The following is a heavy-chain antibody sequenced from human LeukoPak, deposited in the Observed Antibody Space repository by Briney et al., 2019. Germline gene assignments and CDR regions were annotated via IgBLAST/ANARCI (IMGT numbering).Heavy chain of an antibody. D-gene: IGHD2-2*01. V-gene: IGHV3-15*01. CDR3: ATGGIVVVPTAPWVGFDY. CDR1: GLTFSDAW. CDR2: IKSKTNGGTT. Sequence: GGSLRLSCVVSGLTFSDAWMNWVRQAPGKGLEWVGRIKSKTNGGTTEYAAPVKGRFAISRDDSRNTLYLQMNSLKTEDTAVYYCATGGIVVVPTAPWVGFDYWGQGTLVTVSS. J-gene: IGHJ4*02.